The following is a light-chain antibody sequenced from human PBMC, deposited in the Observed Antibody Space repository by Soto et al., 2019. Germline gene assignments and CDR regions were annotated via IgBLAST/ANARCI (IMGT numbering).Light chain of an antibody. CDR2: LNSDGSH. CDR3: QTWGTGVV. J-gene: IGLJ2*01. V-gene: IGLV4-69*01. Sequence: HLVLTQSPSASASLGASVKLTCTLSSGHSSYAIAWHQQQPEKGPRYLMKLNSDGSHSKGDGIPDRFSGSSSGAERYRTISSLQSEDEADYYCQTWGTGVVFGGGTKVTVL. CDR1: SGHSSYA.